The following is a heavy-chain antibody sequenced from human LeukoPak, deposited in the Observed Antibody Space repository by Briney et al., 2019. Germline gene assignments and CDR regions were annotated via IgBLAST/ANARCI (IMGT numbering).Heavy chain of an antibody. D-gene: IGHD6-19*01. J-gene: IGHJ4*02. V-gene: IGHV3-30*18. CDR2: ISYDGSNK. CDR3: AKAYRPVAGTFLDH. Sequence: GRSLRLSCAASGFTFSSYGMHWVRQAPGKGLEWVAVISYDGSNKYYADSVKGRFTISRDNSKNTLYLQMNSLRAEDTAVYYCAKAYRPVAGTFLDHWGQGTLVTVSS. CDR1: GFTFSSYG.